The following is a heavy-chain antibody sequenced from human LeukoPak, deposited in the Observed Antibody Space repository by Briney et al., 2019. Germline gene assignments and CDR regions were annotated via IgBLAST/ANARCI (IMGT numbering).Heavy chain of an antibody. CDR3: AKDSLRSYYYGSGSYLPLFDP. CDR2: IRYDGSNK. CDR1: GFTFSSYG. J-gene: IGHJ5*02. D-gene: IGHD3-10*01. V-gene: IGHV3-30*02. Sequence: PGGSLRLSCAASGFTFSSYGMHWVRQAPGKGLEWVAFIRYDGSNKYYADSVKGRFTISRDNSKNTLYLQMNSLRAEDTAVYYCAKDSLRSYYYGSGSYLPLFDPWGQGTLVTVSS.